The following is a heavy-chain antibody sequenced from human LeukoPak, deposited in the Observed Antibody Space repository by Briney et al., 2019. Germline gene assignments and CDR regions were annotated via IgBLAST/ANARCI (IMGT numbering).Heavy chain of an antibody. Sequence: PGGSLRLSCAASGFTFSTYGMHLVRQAPGKGLEWVAFIQYDGSNKYYTDSVKGRFTISRDNSKNTLYLQMNSLRAEDTAVYYCAKISRDAFDIWGQGTMVTVSS. CDR1: GFTFSTYG. J-gene: IGHJ3*02. CDR2: IQYDGSNK. CDR3: AKISRDAFDI. V-gene: IGHV3-30*02.